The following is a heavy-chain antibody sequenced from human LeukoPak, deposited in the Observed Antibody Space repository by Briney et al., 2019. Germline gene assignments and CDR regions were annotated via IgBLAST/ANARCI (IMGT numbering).Heavy chain of an antibody. D-gene: IGHD3-3*01. CDR1: GGYFSGYY. CDR3: ARYFWSGYHYYYYYYMDV. J-gene: IGHJ6*03. CDR2: INHSGST. V-gene: IGHV4-34*01. Sequence: PSETLSLTCAVYGGYFSGYYWSWIRQPPGKGLEWIGEINHSGSTNYNPSLKSRVTISVDTSKNQFSLKLSSVTAADTAVYYCARYFWSGYHYYYYYYMDVWGKGTTVTVSS.